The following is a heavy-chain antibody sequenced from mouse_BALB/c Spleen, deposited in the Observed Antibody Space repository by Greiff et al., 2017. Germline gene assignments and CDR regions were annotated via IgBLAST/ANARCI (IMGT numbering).Heavy chain of an antibody. D-gene: IGHD1-1*01. V-gene: IGHV14-3*02. CDR3: AYGSSWGFAY. CDR1: GFNIKDTY. Sequence: VQLKQSGAELVKPGASVKLSCTASGFNIKDTYMHWVKQRPEQGLEWIGRIDPANGNTKYDPKFQGKATITADTSSNTAYLQLSSLTSEDTAVYYCAYGSSWGFAYWGQGTLATVSA. CDR2: IDPANGNT. J-gene: IGHJ3*01.